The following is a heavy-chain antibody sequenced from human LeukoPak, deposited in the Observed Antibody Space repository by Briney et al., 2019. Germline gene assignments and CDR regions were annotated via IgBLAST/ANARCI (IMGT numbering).Heavy chain of an antibody. CDR2: INAGNGNT. Sequence: ASVKVSCKASGGTFSSYAISWVRQAPGQRLEWMGWINAGNGNTKYSQKFQGRVTITRDTSASTAYMELSSLRSEDTAVYYCARDLFNIVLMVYAPVDYWGQGTLVTVSS. V-gene: IGHV1-3*01. CDR3: ARDLFNIVLMVYAPVDY. J-gene: IGHJ4*02. D-gene: IGHD2-8*01. CDR1: GGTFSSYA.